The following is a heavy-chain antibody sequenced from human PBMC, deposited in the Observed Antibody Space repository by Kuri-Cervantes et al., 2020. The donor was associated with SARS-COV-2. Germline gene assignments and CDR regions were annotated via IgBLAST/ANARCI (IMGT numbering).Heavy chain of an antibody. Sequence: GGSLRLSCLASGFTFSNYWMHWVRQAPGKGLVWVSRTNTDGSSTSYADSVKGRFTISRVNAKNTLYLQMNSLRAEDTAVYYCARAFLRGGSDYWGQGTLVTVSS. CDR2: TNTDGSST. V-gene: IGHV3-74*01. CDR3: ARAFLRGGSDY. CDR1: GFTFSNYW. J-gene: IGHJ4*02. D-gene: IGHD1-26*01.